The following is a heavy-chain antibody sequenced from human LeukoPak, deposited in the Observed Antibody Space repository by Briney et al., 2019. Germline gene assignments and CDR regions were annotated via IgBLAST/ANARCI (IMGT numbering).Heavy chain of an antibody. CDR1: GYSFNAYY. J-gene: IGHJ6*02. CDR2: IYPGDSDT. D-gene: IGHD3-10*01. CDR3: ARLMTLVRGGLKRLPRSCGMDV. Sequence: GESLKTSCKGSGYSFNAYYIAWVRQMPGKDLEWMGAIYPGDSDTTYSPSLQGQVTISADKSATTAYLQWSSLKASDTAIYYCARLMTLVRGGLKRLPRSCGMDVWGQGTTVTVS. V-gene: IGHV5-51*01.